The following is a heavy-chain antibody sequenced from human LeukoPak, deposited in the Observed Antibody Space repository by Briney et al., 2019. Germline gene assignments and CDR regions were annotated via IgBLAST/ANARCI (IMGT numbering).Heavy chain of an antibody. CDR1: GFTFSNYA. D-gene: IGHD6-6*01. J-gene: IGHJ4*02. V-gene: IGHV3-23*01. CDR3: ARAPGSLVSVAARPYYFDF. CDR2: ISTSGSGGAT. Sequence: PGGSLRLSCAASGFTFSNYAMSWVRQAPGKGLEWVSIISTSGSGGATYYADFVKGRFTISRDSPKNTLYLQMNSIRAEDTAVYYCARAPGSLVSVAARPYYFDFWGQGTLVTVSS.